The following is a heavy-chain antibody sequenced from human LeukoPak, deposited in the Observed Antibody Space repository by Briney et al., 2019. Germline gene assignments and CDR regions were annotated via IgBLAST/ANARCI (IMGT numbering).Heavy chain of an antibody. CDR2: MNPNSGNT. Sequence: ASVKVSCKASGYTFTSYDINWVRQATGQGLEWMGWMNPNSGNTGYAQKFQGRVTITRNTSISTAYMELSSLRSEDTAVYYCATRLDYYDSSGYYQFDYWGQGTLVTVSS. D-gene: IGHD3-22*01. J-gene: IGHJ4*02. V-gene: IGHV1-8*03. CDR1: GYTFTSYD. CDR3: ATRLDYYDSSGYYQFDY.